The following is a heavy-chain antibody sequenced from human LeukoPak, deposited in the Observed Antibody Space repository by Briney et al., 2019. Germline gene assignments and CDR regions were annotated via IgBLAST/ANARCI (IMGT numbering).Heavy chain of an antibody. CDR1: GYSIRSAYY. D-gene: IGHD3-10*01. CDR3: ARTYYYGSGSYSLFDY. J-gene: IGHJ4*02. CDR2: IYHSGTL. Sequence: SETLSLTCTVSGYSIRSAYYWGWIRQPPGKGLEWIGSIYHSGTLYYNPSLKSRVTISVDTSKNQFSLKMTSVTAADTAVYYCARTYYYGSGSYSLFDYWGQGTLVTVSS. V-gene: IGHV4-38-2*02.